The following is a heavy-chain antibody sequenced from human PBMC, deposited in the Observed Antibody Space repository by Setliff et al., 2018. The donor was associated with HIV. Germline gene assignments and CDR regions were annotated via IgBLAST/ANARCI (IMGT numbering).Heavy chain of an antibody. V-gene: IGHV4-34*10. D-gene: IGHD3-22*01. CDR1: GGTFSDYS. Sequence: SETLSLTCAVYGGTFSDYSWTWIRRPPGKGLEWIGEIHHSGRTEYNPSLTSRISMSVDSSKNQFSLRMSSVAAADTAVYYCAGEKTVYYDSIKVPDDAFDIWGQGTMVTVSS. CDR3: AGEKTVYYDSIKVPDDAFDI. J-gene: IGHJ3*02. CDR2: IHHSGRT.